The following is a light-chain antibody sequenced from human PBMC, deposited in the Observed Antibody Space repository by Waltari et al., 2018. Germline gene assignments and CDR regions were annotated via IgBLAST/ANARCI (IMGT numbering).Light chain of an antibody. J-gene: IGLJ3*02. CDR3: SSYTTSSTLV. V-gene: IGLV2-14*01. CDR1: SSDVGGYNF. CDR2: KVT. Sequence: QSALTQPASVSGSPGQSNTISCTGTSSDVGGYNFVSWYQRHPGKAPQPLIYKVTNRPAGVSNRFSGSKSANTASLTISGLQAEYEADYYCSSYTTSSTLVFGGGTKLTVL.